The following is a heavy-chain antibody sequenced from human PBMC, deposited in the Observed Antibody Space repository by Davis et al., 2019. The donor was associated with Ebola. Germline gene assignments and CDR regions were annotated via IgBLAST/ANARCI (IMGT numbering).Heavy chain of an antibody. V-gene: IGHV3-23*01. CDR3: ARVGGWYGNIDY. CDR2: ISGSGGST. D-gene: IGHD6-19*01. J-gene: IGHJ4*02. Sequence: GGSLRLSCAASGFTFSSYAMSWVRQAPGKGLEWVSAISGSGGSTYYADSVKGRFTISRDNAKNSLYLQMNSLRAEDMAVYYCARVGGWYGNIDYWGQGTLVTVSS. CDR1: GFTFSSYA.